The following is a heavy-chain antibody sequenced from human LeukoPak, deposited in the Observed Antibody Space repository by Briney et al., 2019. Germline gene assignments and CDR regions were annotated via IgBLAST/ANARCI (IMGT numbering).Heavy chain of an antibody. V-gene: IGHV1-2*06. J-gene: IGHJ5*02. CDR1: GYTFTSYY. D-gene: IGHD6-19*01. CDR2: INPNSGGT. CDR3: ARDRSSGWQYNWFDP. Sequence: ASVKVSCKASGYTFTSYYMHWVRQAPGQGLEWMGRINPNSGGTNYAQKFQGRVTMTRDTSISTAYMELSRLRSDDTAVYYCARDRSSGWQYNWFDPWGQGTLVTVSS.